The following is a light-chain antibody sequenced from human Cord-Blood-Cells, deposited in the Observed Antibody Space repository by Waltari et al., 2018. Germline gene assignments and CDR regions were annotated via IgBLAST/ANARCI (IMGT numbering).Light chain of an antibody. J-gene: IGKJ4*01. CDR2: AAS. CDR1: QSISSY. V-gene: IGKV1-39*01. Sequence: DIQMTQSPSSLSASVGDRVTITYRASQSISSYLNWYQQKPGKAPKLLIYAASSLQSGVPSMFSGSGSGTDFTLTISSLQPEDFATYYCQQSYSTPLTFGGGTKVEIK. CDR3: QQSYSTPLT.